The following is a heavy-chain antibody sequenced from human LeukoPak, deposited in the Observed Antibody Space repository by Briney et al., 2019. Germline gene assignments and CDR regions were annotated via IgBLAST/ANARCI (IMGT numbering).Heavy chain of an antibody. V-gene: IGHV1-8*01. CDR1: GYTFTSYD. J-gene: IGHJ4*02. D-gene: IGHD3-10*01. CDR2: MNPNSGNT. CDR3: ACGSGTEVDY. Sequence: VASVKVSCKASGYTFTSYDINWVRQATGQGLEWMGWMNPNSGNTGYAQEFQGRVTMTRNTSISTAHMELSSLRSEDTAVYYCACGSGTEVDYWGQGTLVTVSS.